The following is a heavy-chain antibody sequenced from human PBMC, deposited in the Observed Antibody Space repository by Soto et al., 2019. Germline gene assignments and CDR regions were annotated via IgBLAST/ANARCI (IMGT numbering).Heavy chain of an antibody. CDR2: ISNSGST. CDR3: ARYKVGGSGSYYNAWFDP. J-gene: IGHJ5*02. CDR1: GGSINNDDYY. Sequence: SETLSLTCTVSGGSINNDDYYWSWIRQPPGKGLEWIGYISNSGSTFHNPSLRGRLSMSIDTSKNQFSLRLTSVTAADTAVYYCARYKVGGSGSYYNAWFDPWGQGTLVTVS. V-gene: IGHV4-30-4*01. D-gene: IGHD3-10*01.